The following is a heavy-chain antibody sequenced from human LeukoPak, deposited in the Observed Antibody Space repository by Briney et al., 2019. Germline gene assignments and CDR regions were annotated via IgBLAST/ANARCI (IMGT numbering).Heavy chain of an antibody. D-gene: IGHD5-18*01. Sequence: GGSLRLSCAASGFTFSNAWMSWVRQAPGKGLEWVGRIKSKTDGGTTDYAAPVKGRFTISRDDSKNTLYLQMNSLKTEDTAVYYCTIDRGYSYGFDWFDPWGQGTLVTVSS. V-gene: IGHV3-15*01. CDR3: TIDRGYSYGFDWFDP. J-gene: IGHJ5*02. CDR1: GFTFSNAW. CDR2: IKSKTDGGTT.